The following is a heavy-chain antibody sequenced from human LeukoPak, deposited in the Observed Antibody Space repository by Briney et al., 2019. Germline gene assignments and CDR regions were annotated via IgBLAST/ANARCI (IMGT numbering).Heavy chain of an antibody. CDR3: ARDLLITYWFDP. D-gene: IGHD3-16*01. Sequence: ASVKVSCKASGGTFSSYAISWVRQAPGQGLEWMGRIIPIFGTANYAQKFQGRVTITTDESTSTAYMELSSLRSEDTAVYYCARDLLITYWFDPGAREPWSPSPQ. J-gene: IGHJ5*02. V-gene: IGHV1-69*05. CDR1: GGTFSSYA. CDR2: IIPIFGTA.